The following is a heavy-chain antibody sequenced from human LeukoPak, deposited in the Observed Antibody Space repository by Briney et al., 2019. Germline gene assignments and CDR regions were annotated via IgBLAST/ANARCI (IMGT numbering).Heavy chain of an antibody. Sequence: SETLSLTCTVSGGSISSYYWSWIRQPPGKGLEWIGYIYYSGSTNYNPSLKSRVTISVGTSKNQFSLKLSSVTAADTAVYYCARGGSGYYSYYYYGMDVWGQGTTVTVSS. CDR3: ARGGSGYYSYYYYGMDV. J-gene: IGHJ6*02. V-gene: IGHV4-59*01. D-gene: IGHD3-22*01. CDR1: GGSISSYY. CDR2: IYYSGST.